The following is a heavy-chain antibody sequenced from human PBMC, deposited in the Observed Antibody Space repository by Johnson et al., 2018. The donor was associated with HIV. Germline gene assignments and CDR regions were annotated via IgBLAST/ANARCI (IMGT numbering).Heavy chain of an antibody. Sequence: QEKLVESGGGLVKPGGSLRLSCAASGFTFSDYYMSWIRQATGTGLEWFSYISSSGSTIYYADSVKGRFTISRDNSKNTLYLQMNSLRAEDTAVYYCAKDSQGLRAFDIWGQGTMVTVSS. D-gene: IGHD6-25*01. CDR3: AKDSQGLRAFDI. CDR2: ISSSGSTI. J-gene: IGHJ3*02. V-gene: IGHV3-11*01. CDR1: GFTFSDYY.